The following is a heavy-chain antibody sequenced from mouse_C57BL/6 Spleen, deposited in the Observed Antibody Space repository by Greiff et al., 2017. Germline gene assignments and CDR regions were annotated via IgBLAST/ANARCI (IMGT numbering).Heavy chain of an antibody. V-gene: IGHV14-2*01. CDR2: IDPEDGET. J-gene: IGHJ1*03. CDR1: GFNIKDYY. D-gene: IGHD2-1*01. CDR3: ATIYYGNRYWYFDV. Sequence: VQLQPSGAELVKPGASVKLSCTASGFNIKDYYMHWVKQRTEQGLEWIGRIDPEDGETKYAPKFQGQATITADTSSNTAYLQLTSLTSEDTAVYDCATIYYGNRYWYFDVCGTGTTVTASS.